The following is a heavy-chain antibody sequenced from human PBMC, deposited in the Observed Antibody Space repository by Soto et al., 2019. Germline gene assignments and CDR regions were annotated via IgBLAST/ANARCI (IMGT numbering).Heavy chain of an antibody. J-gene: IGHJ4*02. CDR3: ARDITMDY. D-gene: IGHD3-10*01. Sequence: PSETLSLTCTVSGGSISSYYWSWIRQPPGKGLEWIGYIYYSGSTNYNPSLKSRVTISVDTSKNQFSLKLSSVTAADTAVYYCARDITMDYWGQGTLVTVS. CDR2: IYYSGST. V-gene: IGHV4-59*01. CDR1: GGSISSYY.